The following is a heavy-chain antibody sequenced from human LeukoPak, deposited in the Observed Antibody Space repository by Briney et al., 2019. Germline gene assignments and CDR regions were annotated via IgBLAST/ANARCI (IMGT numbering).Heavy chain of an antibody. CDR1: GYTFTSYD. D-gene: IGHD2-15*01. Sequence: ASVKVSCKASGYTFTSYDINWVRQATGQGLEWMGWVNPNSGHTGFAQKFQGRVSMTSNTSISTAYMEVRSLRSEDTAVYYCAGGAPGSSCGGGSCPYFDYWGKGTLVSVSS. CDR3: AGGAPGSSCGGGSCPYFDY. J-gene: IGHJ4*02. CDR2: VNPNSGHT. V-gene: IGHV1-8*01.